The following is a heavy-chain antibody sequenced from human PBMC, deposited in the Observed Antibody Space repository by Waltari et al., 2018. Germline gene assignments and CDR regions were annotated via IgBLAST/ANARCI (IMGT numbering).Heavy chain of an antibody. D-gene: IGHD3-10*01. CDR2: INRDGSN. CDR3: ARVGDYHGSGRFGLDV. J-gene: IGHJ6*02. Sequence: QVQLQQWGAGLLKHSETLSLPCAVYGGSFSVYFLSWVRKSPGKGLEWIGQINRDGSNKFNPALKRRVAMSVDTIKSQSSLRLTSVTAADAAVYYCARVGDYHGSGRFGLDVWGQGTRVTVSS. V-gene: IGHV4-34*01. CDR1: GGSFSVYF.